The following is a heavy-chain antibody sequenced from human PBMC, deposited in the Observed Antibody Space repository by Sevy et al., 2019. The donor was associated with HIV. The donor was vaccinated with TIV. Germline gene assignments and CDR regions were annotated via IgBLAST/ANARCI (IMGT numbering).Heavy chain of an antibody. V-gene: IGHV3-23*01. D-gene: IGHD1-26*01. CDR3: AKNPGVGSYYYMDV. CDR2: ISGSGGST. CDR1: GFTFSSYA. Sequence: GGSLRLSCAASGFTFSSYAMSWVRRAPGKGLEWVSSISGSGGSTDYADSLKGQFTISRDNSKNTLYLQVNSLRVEDTAVYYCAKNPGVGSYYYMDVWGKGTTVTVSS. J-gene: IGHJ6*03.